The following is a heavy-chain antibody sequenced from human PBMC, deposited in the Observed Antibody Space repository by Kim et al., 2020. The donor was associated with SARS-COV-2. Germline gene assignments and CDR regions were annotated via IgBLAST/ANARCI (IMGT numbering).Heavy chain of an antibody. CDR2: IVVGSGNT. V-gene: IGHV1-58*01. J-gene: IGHJ6*02. D-gene: IGHD3-22*01. Sequence: SVKVSCKASGFTFTSSAVQWVRQARGQRLEWIGWIVVGSGNTNYAQKFQERVTITRDMSTSTAYMELSSLRSEDTAVYYCAADFYYDSSGYYRPYYYGMDVWGQGTTVTVSS. CDR1: GFTFTSSA. CDR3: AADFYYDSSGYYRPYYYGMDV.